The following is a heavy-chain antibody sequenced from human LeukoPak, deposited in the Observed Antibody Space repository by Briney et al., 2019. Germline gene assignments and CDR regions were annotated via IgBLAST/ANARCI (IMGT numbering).Heavy chain of an antibody. D-gene: IGHD4-11*01. V-gene: IGHV4-38-2*01. CDR2: IYHSGST. Sequence: PSETMSLACGLAGYSISSGYYGAWMRQPPGKGLEGIGNIYHSGSTYYNPSLKSRVTISVDTSKNQFSLNLSSVTAADTAVYFCARREGSNHAPWGQGTLVTVSS. J-gene: IGHJ5*02. CDR3: ARREGSNHAP. CDR1: GYSISSGYY.